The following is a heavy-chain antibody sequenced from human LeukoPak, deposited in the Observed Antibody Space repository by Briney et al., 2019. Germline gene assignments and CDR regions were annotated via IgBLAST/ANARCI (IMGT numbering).Heavy chain of an antibody. Sequence: HPGGSLRLSCAASGFTFSSYGMHWVRQAPGKGLEWVAVISYDGSNKYYADSVKGRFTISRDNSKNTLYLQMNSLRAEDTAVYYCRVVITGSNSYFDYWGQGTLVTVSS. V-gene: IGHV3-30*03. D-gene: IGHD3-22*01. CDR2: ISYDGSNK. J-gene: IGHJ4*02. CDR1: GFTFSSYG. CDR3: RVVITGSNSYFDY.